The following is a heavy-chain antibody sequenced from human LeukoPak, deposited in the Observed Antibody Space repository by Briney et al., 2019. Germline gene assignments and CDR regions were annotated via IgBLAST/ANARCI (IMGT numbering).Heavy chain of an antibody. V-gene: IGHV1-8*01. Sequence: ASVKVSCKASGYTFTNYDIDWVRQGSGQGLEWMGWMSPGSGHTASAQKFQGRVTMTMNTSINTVYMELTGLRSEDTAMYFCATRGLLGSAKPWFDPWGQGTLVTVSS. D-gene: IGHD2-15*01. CDR2: MSPGSGHT. J-gene: IGHJ5*02. CDR1: GYTFTNYD. CDR3: ATRGLLGSAKPWFDP.